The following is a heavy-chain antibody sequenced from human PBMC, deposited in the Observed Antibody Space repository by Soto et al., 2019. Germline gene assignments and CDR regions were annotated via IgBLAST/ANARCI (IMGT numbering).Heavy chain of an antibody. J-gene: IGHJ5*02. D-gene: IGHD6-6*01. Sequence: SVKVSCKASGGTFSSYAISWLRQAPGQGLEWMGGIIPIFGTANYAQKFQGRVTITADESTSTAYMELSSLRSEDTAVYYCASVAARQNWFDPWGQGTLVTVSS. CDR2: IIPIFGTA. CDR1: GGTFSSYA. CDR3: ASVAARQNWFDP. V-gene: IGHV1-69*13.